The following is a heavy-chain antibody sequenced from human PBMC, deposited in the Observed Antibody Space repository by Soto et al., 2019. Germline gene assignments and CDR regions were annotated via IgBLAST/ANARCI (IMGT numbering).Heavy chain of an antibody. CDR3: ARSPRSSPYFDY. J-gene: IGHJ4*02. CDR2: IYPGDHET. Sequence: GESLKISCQCSGYTFSNFWIGWVRQLPGKGLEWMGIIYPGDHETRYSPSFHGKVTISADKSINTAYLQWNTLEASDTAFYFCARSPRSSPYFDYWGQGALVTVSS. V-gene: IGHV5-51*01. D-gene: IGHD6-13*01. CDR1: GYTFSNFW.